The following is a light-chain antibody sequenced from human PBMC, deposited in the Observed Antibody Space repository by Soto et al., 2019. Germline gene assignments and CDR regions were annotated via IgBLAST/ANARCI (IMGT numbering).Light chain of an antibody. Sequence: EIVLTQSPATLSLSPGERATLSCRASQSVSSYLAWYKQKPGQAPMLLIYDASNRTTGIPSMFSGSGSGTDFTLTISSLEAEDFAVYYCQQGSNWPWTFGQGTKVEIK. CDR3: QQGSNWPWT. CDR2: DAS. J-gene: IGKJ1*01. CDR1: QSVSSY. V-gene: IGKV3-11*01.